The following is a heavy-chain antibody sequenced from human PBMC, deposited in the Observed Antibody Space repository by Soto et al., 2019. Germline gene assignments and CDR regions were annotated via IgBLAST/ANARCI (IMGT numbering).Heavy chain of an antibody. V-gene: IGHV3-33*01. Sequence: SLRLSCEASGFTFSSYGMHWVRQAPGKGLEWVAVIWYDGSNKYYADSVKGRFTISRDNSKNTLYLQMNSLRAEDTAVYYCARGPYCSSTSCWRTNYYYYYMDVWGKGTTVTVS. D-gene: IGHD2-2*01. CDR2: IWYDGSNK. CDR3: ARGPYCSSTSCWRTNYYYYYMDV. CDR1: GFTFSSYG. J-gene: IGHJ6*03.